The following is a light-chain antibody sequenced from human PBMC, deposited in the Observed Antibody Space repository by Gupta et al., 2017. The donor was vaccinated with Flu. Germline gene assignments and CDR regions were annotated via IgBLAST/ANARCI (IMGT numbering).Light chain of an antibody. Sequence: IVLTQPPGPLSLSPGERATLPCRASQSVPHNLLAWYQQKPGQAPRLLIYGASSRATGIPDRFSGSGSGTDFTLTISRLEPEDFAVYYCQQYGSSLFTFGQGTRLEIK. J-gene: IGKJ2*01. CDR1: QSVPHNL. V-gene: IGKV3-20*01. CDR2: GAS. CDR3: QQYGSSLFT.